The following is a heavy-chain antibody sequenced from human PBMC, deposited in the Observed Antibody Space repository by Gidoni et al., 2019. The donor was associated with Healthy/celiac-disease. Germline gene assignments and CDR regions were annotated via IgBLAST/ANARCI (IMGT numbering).Heavy chain of an antibody. V-gene: IGHV3-30*03. CDR2: ISYDGSNK. J-gene: IGHJ4*02. Sequence: QVQLVESGGGVVQPGRSLRLSCAASGFTVSSYGMHWVRQAPGKGLEWVAVISYDGSNKDYADSVKGRFTISRDNSKNTLYLQMNSLRAEDTAVYYCARDLWLLRYYFDYWGQGTLVTVSS. CDR3: ARDLWLLRYYFDY. D-gene: IGHD5-18*01. CDR1: GFTVSSYG.